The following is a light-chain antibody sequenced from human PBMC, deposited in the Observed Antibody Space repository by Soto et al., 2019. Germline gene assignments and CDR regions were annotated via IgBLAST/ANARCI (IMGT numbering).Light chain of an antibody. CDR2: SNN. V-gene: IGLV1-44*01. CDR3: GAWDDRLNGPV. CDR1: SSNIGSNS. Sequence: QSVLTQPPSASGTPGQRVTISCSGSSSNIGSNSVNWYQQLPGTAPKVLIHSNNQRPSGVPDRFSGSKSGTSASLAISGLESEDVSDYYCGAWDDRLNGPVFGGGTKLTVL. J-gene: IGLJ2*01.